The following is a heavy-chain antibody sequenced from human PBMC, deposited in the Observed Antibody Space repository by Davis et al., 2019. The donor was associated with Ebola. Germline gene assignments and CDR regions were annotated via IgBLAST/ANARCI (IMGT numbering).Heavy chain of an antibody. V-gene: IGHV1-18*01. CDR3: ATILGGYCSSTSCYHNWFDP. CDR1: GYTFTSYG. CDR2: ISAYNGNT. D-gene: IGHD2-2*01. J-gene: IGHJ5*02. Sequence: ASVKVSCKASGYTFTSYGISWVRQAPGQGLEWMGWISAYNGNTNYAQKLQGRVTMTTGTSTSTAYMELRSLRSDDTAVYYCATILGGYCSSTSCYHNWFDPWGQGTLVTVSS.